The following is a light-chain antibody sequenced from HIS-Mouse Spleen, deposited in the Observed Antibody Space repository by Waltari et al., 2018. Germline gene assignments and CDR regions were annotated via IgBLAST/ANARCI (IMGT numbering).Light chain of an antibody. CDR3: SSYTSSSTWV. J-gene: IGLJ3*02. CDR1: SSDVGGYNY. Sequence: QSALTQPASVSGSPGQSITIPCTGTSSDVGGYNYVSWYQQHPGKAPKLMIYEVSNRPSGVSNRFSGSKSGNTASLTISGLQAEDEADYYYSSYTSSSTWVFGGGTKLTVL. V-gene: IGLV2-14*01. CDR2: EVS.